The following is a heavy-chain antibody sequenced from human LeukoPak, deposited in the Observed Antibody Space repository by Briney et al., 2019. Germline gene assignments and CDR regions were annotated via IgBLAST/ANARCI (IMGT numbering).Heavy chain of an antibody. CDR3: AKDLGHYYGSGSYYSVEYYFDY. J-gene: IGHJ4*02. D-gene: IGHD3-10*01. Sequence: GGSLRLSCAASGFTFSSYAMSWVRQAPGKGPEWVSAISGSGGSTYYADSVKGRFTISRDNSKNTLYLQMNSLRAEDTAVYYCAKDLGHYYGSGSYYSVEYYFDYWGQGTLVTVSS. CDR1: GFTFSSYA. CDR2: ISGSGGST. V-gene: IGHV3-23*01.